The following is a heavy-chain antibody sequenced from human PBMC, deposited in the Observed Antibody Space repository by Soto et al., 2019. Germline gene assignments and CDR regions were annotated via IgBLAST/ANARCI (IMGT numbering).Heavy chain of an antibody. CDR1: GFTFSSYA. J-gene: IGHJ5*02. D-gene: IGHD3-22*01. Sequence: EVQLLESGGGLVQPGGSLRLSCAASGFTFSSYAMSWVRQAPGKGLEWVSAISGSGGSTYYADSVKGRFTISRDNSKNTLYLQMNSLRAEDTAVYYCAKEVVLVVVSPRWFDLWGQGTLVTVSS. CDR3: AKEVVLVVVSPRWFDL. V-gene: IGHV3-23*01. CDR2: ISGSGGST.